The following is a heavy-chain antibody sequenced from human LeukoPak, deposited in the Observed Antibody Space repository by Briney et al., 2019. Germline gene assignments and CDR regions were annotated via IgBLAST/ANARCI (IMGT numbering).Heavy chain of an antibody. CDR3: AKDPPLPYYYDSSGYALGFDY. J-gene: IGHJ4*02. V-gene: IGHV3-23*01. D-gene: IGHD3-22*01. CDR1: GFTFSDYY. CDR2: ISGSGGST. Sequence: GGSLRLSCAASGFTFSDYYMSWVRQAPGKGLEWVSAISGSGGSTYYADSVKGRFTISRDNSKNTLYLQMNSLRAEDTAVYYCAKDPPLPYYYDSSGYALGFDYWGQGTLVTVSS.